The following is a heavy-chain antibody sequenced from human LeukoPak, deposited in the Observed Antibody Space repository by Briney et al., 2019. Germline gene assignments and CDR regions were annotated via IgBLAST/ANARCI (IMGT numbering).Heavy chain of an antibody. Sequence: ASVKVSCKTSGYTFTDYYIHWVRLAPGQGLELIGWIGPTYGDTNYGQKFQGRVTMTRDTSIRTAFMGLTSLTSDDTAVYYCVRDVHSSYDYWGQGTLVTVSS. CDR1: GYTFTDYY. CDR3: VRDVHSSYDY. J-gene: IGHJ4*02. CDR2: IGPTYGDT. D-gene: IGHD3-10*01. V-gene: IGHV1-2*02.